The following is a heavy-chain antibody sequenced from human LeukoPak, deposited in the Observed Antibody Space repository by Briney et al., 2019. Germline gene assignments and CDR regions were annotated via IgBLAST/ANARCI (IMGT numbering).Heavy chain of an antibody. CDR1: GGSFSGYY. Sequence: SETLSLTCAVYGGSFSGYYWSWIRQPPGKGLEWIGEINHSGSTNYNPSLKSRVTISVDTSKNQFSLKLSSVTAADTAVYYCARGRIAAANWFDPWGQGTLVTVSS. J-gene: IGHJ5*02. D-gene: IGHD6-13*01. CDR2: INHSGST. V-gene: IGHV4-34*01. CDR3: ARGRIAAANWFDP.